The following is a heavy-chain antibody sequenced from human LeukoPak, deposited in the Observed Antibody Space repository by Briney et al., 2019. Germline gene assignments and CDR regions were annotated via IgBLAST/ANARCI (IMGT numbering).Heavy chain of an antibody. CDR3: AGSTRFHDFWSGYYANWFDP. V-gene: IGHV4-34*01. Sequence: SETLSLTCAVYGGSFSGYYWSWIRQPPGKGLEWIGEINHSGSTNYNPSLKSRVTISVDTSKNQFSLKLSSVTAADTAVYYCAGSTRFHDFWSGYYANWFDPWGQGTLVTVSS. D-gene: IGHD3-3*01. CDR1: GGSFSGYY. CDR2: INHSGST. J-gene: IGHJ5*02.